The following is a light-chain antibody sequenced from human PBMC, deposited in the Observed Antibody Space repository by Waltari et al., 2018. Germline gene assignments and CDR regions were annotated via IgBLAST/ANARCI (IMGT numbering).Light chain of an antibody. CDR3: QQYGSSPPLT. CDR2: GAS. Sequence: ENVLKQSPATLYLSPGERATLSCRASQSVSSSYLAWYQQKPGQAPRLLIYGASSRATGITDRFSGSGSGTDFTLTISRLEPEDFAVYYCQQYGSSPPLTFGGGTKVEIK. CDR1: QSVSSSY. V-gene: IGKV3-20*01. J-gene: IGKJ4*01.